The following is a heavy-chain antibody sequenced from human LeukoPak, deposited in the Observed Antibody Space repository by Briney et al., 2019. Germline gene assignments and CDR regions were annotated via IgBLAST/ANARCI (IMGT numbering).Heavy chain of an antibody. J-gene: IGHJ5*02. CDR3: ARDSSGLILYNWFDP. V-gene: IGHV1-2*02. Sequence: GASVKVSCKAAGYTFTSYGISWVRQAPGQGLEGMGWINPNSGGTNYAQKFQCRVTMTRDTSISTAYMELSRLRSDDTAVYYCARDSSGLILYNWFDPWGQGTLVTVSS. CDR1: GYTFTSYG. D-gene: IGHD6-19*01. CDR2: INPNSGGT.